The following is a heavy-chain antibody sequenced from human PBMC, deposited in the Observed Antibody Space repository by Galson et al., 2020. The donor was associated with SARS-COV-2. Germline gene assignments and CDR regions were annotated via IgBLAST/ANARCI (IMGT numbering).Heavy chain of an antibody. CDR3: AKDQGNDYGDQLDY. CDR1: GFTFGRYA. Sequence: GGSLRLSCAASGFTFGRYAMSWVRQAPGKGLERVSSVTAAGGGTYHADSVKGRFTISRDNSKNTLYLQMNSLRVEDTALYYCAKDQGNDYGDQLDYWGQGTLVSVSS. D-gene: IGHD4-17*01. J-gene: IGHJ4*02. V-gene: IGHV3-23*01. CDR2: VTAAGGGT.